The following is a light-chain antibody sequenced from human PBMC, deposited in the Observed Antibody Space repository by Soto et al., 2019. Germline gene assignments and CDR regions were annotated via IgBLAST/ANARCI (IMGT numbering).Light chain of an antibody. CDR2: DAS. J-gene: IGKJ4*01. CDR1: RSISNW. V-gene: IGKV1-5*01. CDR3: QQYGSFSPIT. Sequence: DIQMTQSPSTLSASVGDRVTITCRASRSISNWLSWYQQRPGIAPKLLIFDASILQSGVPSRFSGSGSGTEFTLSISRLQPDDFATYYCQQYGSFSPITFGGGTKVEI.